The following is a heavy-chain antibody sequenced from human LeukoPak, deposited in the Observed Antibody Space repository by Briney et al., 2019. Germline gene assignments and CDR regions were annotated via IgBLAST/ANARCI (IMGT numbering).Heavy chain of an antibody. CDR3: ARGPLAPDY. D-gene: IGHD2-21*01. V-gene: IGHV3-74*01. CDR1: GFTFSSAW. J-gene: IGHJ4*02. CDR2: LNTDGSNT. Sequence: GGSLRLSCVASGFTFSSAWMHWVRRVPGKGLVWVSRLNTDGSNTAYADSMEGRFTMSSDNAKNTVYLQMNSLRAEDTAVYYCARGPLAPDYWGQGTLVTVSS.